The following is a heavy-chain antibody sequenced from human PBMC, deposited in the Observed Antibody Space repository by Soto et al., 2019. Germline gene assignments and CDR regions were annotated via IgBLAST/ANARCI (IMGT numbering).Heavy chain of an antibody. J-gene: IGHJ2*01. D-gene: IGHD2-15*01. CDR1: GYTFNNYG. Sequence: QVQLVQSGAEVKKPGASVKVSCKASGYTFNNYGISWVRQAPGQGLEWMGWIGPYNGNTDHAQNFQGRVTMTTDTSTTTAYMELRSLRSDDTALYYCARWYCSGGSCYTCWHFDLWGRGTLVTVSS. V-gene: IGHV1-18*01. CDR3: ARWYCSGGSCYTCWHFDL. CDR2: IGPYNGNT.